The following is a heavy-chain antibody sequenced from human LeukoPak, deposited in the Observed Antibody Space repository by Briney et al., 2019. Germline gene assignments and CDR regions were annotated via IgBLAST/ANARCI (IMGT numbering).Heavy chain of an antibody. CDR3: ARDRHSSGWYSSYYFDY. CDR1: GDSVSSNSAA. CDR2: TCYRSKWYN. J-gene: IGHJ4*02. V-gene: IGHV6-1*01. Sequence: SQTLSLTCAISGDSVSSNSAAWNWIRQSPSRGLEWLGRTCYRSKWYNDYAVSVKSRITINPDTSKNQFSLQLNSVTPEDTAVYYCARDRHSSGWYSSYYFDYWGQGTLVTVSS. D-gene: IGHD6-19*01.